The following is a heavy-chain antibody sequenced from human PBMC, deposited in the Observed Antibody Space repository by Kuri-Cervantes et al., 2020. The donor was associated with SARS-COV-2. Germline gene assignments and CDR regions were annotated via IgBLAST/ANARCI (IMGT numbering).Heavy chain of an antibody. V-gene: IGHV3-23*01. D-gene: IGHD1-26*01. J-gene: IGHJ4*02. CDR2: INGYGDRT. CDR3: ARDRRVGWADY. CDR1: GFTFSNYA. Sequence: GSLRLSCAAAGFTFSNYAASWVRQAPGKGLEWVSYINGYGDRTHYVDSVKGRLTISRDNSKNTLYLQMNSLRAEDTAVYYCARDRRVGWADYWGQGTLVTVSS.